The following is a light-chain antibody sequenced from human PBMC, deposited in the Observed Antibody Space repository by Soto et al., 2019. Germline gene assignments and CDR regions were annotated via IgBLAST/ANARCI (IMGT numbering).Light chain of an antibody. Sequence: EIVLTQSPGTLSLSPGERAILSCRASQSVGSLLAWYQHNPGQAPRLLIFDASYRAAGIPARFRGSGSGTDFTLTIDSLGPEDCAVYYCQQRTNWLWTFGPGTKVEIK. CDR3: QQRTNWLWT. CDR1: QSVGSL. V-gene: IGKV3-11*01. J-gene: IGKJ1*01. CDR2: DAS.